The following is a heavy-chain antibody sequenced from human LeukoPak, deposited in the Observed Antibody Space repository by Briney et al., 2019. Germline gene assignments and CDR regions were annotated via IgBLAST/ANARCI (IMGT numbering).Heavy chain of an antibody. V-gene: IGHV3-9*01. J-gene: IGHJ4*02. CDR3: AKGSVAAHVYYFDY. CDR1: GFTFDDYA. D-gene: IGHD6-19*01. Sequence: GGSLRLSCAASGFTFDDYAMHWVRQPPGKGLEWVSGISWNSGSIGYADSVKGRFTISRDNAKNSLYLQMNSLRAEDTALYYCAKGSVAAHVYYFDYWGQGTLVTVS. CDR2: ISWNSGSI.